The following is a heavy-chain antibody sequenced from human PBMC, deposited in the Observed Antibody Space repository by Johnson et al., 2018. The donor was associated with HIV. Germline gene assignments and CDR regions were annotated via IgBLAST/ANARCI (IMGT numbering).Heavy chain of an antibody. Sequence: QVQLVESGGGVVRPGGSLRLSCAASGFTFDDYAMHWVRQAPGKGLEWVAVISYDGSNTYYADSVKGRFTISRDNSKNSLYLQMNSLRAEDTAVYYCARAGSSSSGPRAFDIWGQGTMVTVSS. CDR2: ISYDGSNT. D-gene: IGHD6-6*01. J-gene: IGHJ3*02. V-gene: IGHV3-30*04. CDR3: ARAGSSSSGPRAFDI. CDR1: GFTFDDYA.